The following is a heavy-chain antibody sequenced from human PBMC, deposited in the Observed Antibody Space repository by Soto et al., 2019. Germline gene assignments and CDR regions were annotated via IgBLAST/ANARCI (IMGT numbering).Heavy chain of an antibody. CDR3: AREDYCSGGSCFPY. V-gene: IGHV4-59*01. D-gene: IGHD2-15*01. CDR1: GGSISSYY. J-gene: IGHJ4*02. Sequence: SETLSLTCTVSGGSISSYYWSWIRQPPGKGLEWIGYIYYSGSTNYNPSLKSRVTISVDTSKHQFSLKLSSVTAADTAVYYCAREDYCSGGSCFPYWGQGTLVTVSS. CDR2: IYYSGST.